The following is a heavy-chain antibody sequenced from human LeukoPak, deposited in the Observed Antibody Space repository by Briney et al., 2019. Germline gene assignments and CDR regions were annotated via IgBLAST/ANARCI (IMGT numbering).Heavy chain of an antibody. J-gene: IGHJ6*03. D-gene: IGHD4-17*01. CDR1: GFTFSSYG. CDR2: IYSGGST. CDR3: ARALPYYGDYVPPMDV. V-gene: IGHV3-53*01. Sequence: GGSLRLSCAASGFTFSSYGMSWVRQAPGKGLEWVSVIYSGGSTYYADSVKGRFTISRDNSKNTLYLQMNSLRAEDTAVYYCARALPYYGDYVPPMDVWGKGTTVTISS.